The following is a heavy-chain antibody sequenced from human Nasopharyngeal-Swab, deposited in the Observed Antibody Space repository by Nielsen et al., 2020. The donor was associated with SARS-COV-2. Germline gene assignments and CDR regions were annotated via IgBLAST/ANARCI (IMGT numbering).Heavy chain of an antibody. CDR1: GYTFTSYA. J-gene: IGHJ6*03. V-gene: IGHV1-3*01. CDR3: ARDDSSGWYGYYYYMDV. CDR2: INAGNGNT. D-gene: IGHD6-19*01. Sequence: ASVKVSCKASGYTFTSYAMHWVRQAPGQRLEWMGWINAGNGNTKYSQKFQGRVTITRDTSASTAYMELSSLRSDDTAVYYCARDDSSGWYGYYYYMDVWGKGTTVTVSS.